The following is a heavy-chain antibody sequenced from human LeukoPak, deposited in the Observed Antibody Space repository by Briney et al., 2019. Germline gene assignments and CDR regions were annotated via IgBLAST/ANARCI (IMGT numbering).Heavy chain of an antibody. CDR3: AKSPNIGNYYYYMDV. D-gene: IGHD2/OR15-2a*01. CDR2: IWEDGTNT. Sequence: GRSLRLSCAASGFTFGSFGMHWVRQAPGMGLEFVAGIWEDGTNTYYADSLKGRFTISRDNSKDTLFLQVSSLRAEDSAVYYCAKSPNIGNYYYYMDVWGKGTTVTFSS. CDR1: GFTFGSFG. J-gene: IGHJ6*03. V-gene: IGHV3-33*06.